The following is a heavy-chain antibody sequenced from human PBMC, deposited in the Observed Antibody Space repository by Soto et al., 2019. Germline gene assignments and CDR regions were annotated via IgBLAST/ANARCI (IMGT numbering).Heavy chain of an antibody. V-gene: IGHV3-30*03. J-gene: IGHJ4*02. CDR2: ISYDGSNK. Sequence: GGSLRLSCAASGFTFSSYGIHWVRQAPGKGLEWVAVISYDGSNKYYADSVKGRFTISRDNSKNTLYLQMNSLRAEDTAVYYCARDSRKEYTSSWLDYWGQGTLVTVSS. D-gene: IGHD6-6*01. CDR3: ARDSRKEYTSSWLDY. CDR1: GFTFSSYG.